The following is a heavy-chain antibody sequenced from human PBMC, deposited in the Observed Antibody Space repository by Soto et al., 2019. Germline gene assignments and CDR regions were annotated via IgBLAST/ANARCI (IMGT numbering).Heavy chain of an antibody. Sequence: GGSLRLSXAASGFTFSSYGMHWVRQAPGKGLEWVAVISYDGSNKYYADSVKGRFTTSRDNSKNTLYLQMNSLRAEDTAVYYCAKVTGQQLVHWFDPWGQGTLVTVSS. CDR1: GFTFSSYG. V-gene: IGHV3-30*18. CDR3: AKVTGQQLVHWFDP. J-gene: IGHJ5*02. D-gene: IGHD6-13*01. CDR2: ISYDGSNK.